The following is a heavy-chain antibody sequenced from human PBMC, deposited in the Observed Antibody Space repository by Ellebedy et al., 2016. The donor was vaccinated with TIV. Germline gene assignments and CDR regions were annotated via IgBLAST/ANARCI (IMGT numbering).Heavy chain of an antibody. Sequence: PGGSLRLSCAASGFTFSSYWMHWVRQVPGKGLVWVSRIISDGSRINYADSVKGRFTISRDNAKNTLYLQMNSLRAEDTAVYYCTSVLLWFGDSEFDYWGQGTLVTVSS. V-gene: IGHV3-74*01. CDR2: IISDGSRI. CDR3: TSVLLWFGDSEFDY. CDR1: GFTFSSYW. J-gene: IGHJ4*02. D-gene: IGHD3-10*01.